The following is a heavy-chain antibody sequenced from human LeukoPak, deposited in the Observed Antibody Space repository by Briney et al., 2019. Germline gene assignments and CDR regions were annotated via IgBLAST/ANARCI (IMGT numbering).Heavy chain of an antibody. CDR3: ARVGSYYYVDY. Sequence: GASVKSSCKPPDTPLTATIRQWLHKAPGQGLEWMGWINPNSGGTDYAQKFQGRVTMTRDTSISTAYMVLSNLRSDDTAVYYCARVGSYYYVDYWGQGTLVTVSS. CDR2: INPNSGGT. D-gene: IGHD3-10*01. V-gene: IGHV1-2*02. CDR1: DTPLTAT. J-gene: IGHJ4*02.